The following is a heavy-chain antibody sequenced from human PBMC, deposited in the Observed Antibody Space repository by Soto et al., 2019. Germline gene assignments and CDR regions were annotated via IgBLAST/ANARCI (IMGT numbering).Heavy chain of an antibody. D-gene: IGHD3-3*01. CDR1: GFTFSSYG. Sequence: GESLKISCAASGFTFSSYGMHWVRQAPGKGLEWVAVIWYDGSNKYYADSVKGRFTISRDNSKNTLYLQMNSLRAEDTAVYYCARDRLRLLEWLFDYWGQGTLVTVSS. CDR2: IWYDGSNK. CDR3: ARDRLRLLEWLFDY. V-gene: IGHV3-33*08. J-gene: IGHJ4*02.